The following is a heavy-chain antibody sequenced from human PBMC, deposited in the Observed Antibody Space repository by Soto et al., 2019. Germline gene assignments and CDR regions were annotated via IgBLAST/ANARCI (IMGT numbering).Heavy chain of an antibody. Sequence: PGGSLRLSCAASGFTFSSYAMSWVRQAPGKGLEWVAAIWDDGSNKYYADSVKGRFTISRDNSKNTLYLQMNSPRAEDTAVYYCARDLGQAITMIVGTPGCDYWGQGTLVTVSS. J-gene: IGHJ4*02. V-gene: IGHV3-33*08. D-gene: IGHD3-22*01. CDR2: IWDDGSNK. CDR1: GFTFSSYA. CDR3: ARDLGQAITMIVGTPGCDY.